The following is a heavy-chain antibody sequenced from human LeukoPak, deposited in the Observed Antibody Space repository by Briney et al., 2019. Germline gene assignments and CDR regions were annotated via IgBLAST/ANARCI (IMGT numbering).Heavy chain of an antibody. D-gene: IGHD1/OR15-1a*01. CDR2: INNDGSYS. J-gene: IGHJ4*02. Sequence: GGSLRLSCAASGFAFGSYWMHWVRQAPGKGLEWVSRINNDGSYSGYADSVKGRFTISRDNAKNTLYLQMNSLRAEDTAVYYCAIYNWNTAFDYWGQGNLVTVSS. CDR1: GFAFGSYW. CDR3: AIYNWNTAFDY. V-gene: IGHV3-74*01.